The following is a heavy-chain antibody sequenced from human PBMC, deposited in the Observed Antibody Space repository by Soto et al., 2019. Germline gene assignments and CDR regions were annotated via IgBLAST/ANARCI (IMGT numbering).Heavy chain of an antibody. J-gene: IGHJ6*02. CDR3: ARDARGSYGMDV. V-gene: IGHV3-53*01. CDR1: GFTVSSNY. D-gene: IGHD1-26*01. CDR2: IYSGGST. Sequence: GGSLRLSCAASGFTVSSNYMSWVRQAPGKGLEWVSVIYSGGSTYYADSAKGRFTISRDNSKNTLYLQMNSLRAEDTAVYYYARDARGSYGMDVWGQGTTVTVSS.